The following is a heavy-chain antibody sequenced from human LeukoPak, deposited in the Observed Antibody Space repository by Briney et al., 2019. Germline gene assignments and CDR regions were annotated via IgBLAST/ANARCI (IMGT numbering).Heavy chain of an antibody. D-gene: IGHD5-18*01. Sequence: GGSLRLSCAASGFTFSSYAMSWVRQAPGKGLEWVSTISSSGGSTYYADSVKGRVTISRDYSKNTLYLQMNSLRAEDTAVYYCARDSSYGLPAYYYYYYYMDVWGKGTTVTVSS. CDR2: ISSSGGST. CDR1: GFTFSSYA. V-gene: IGHV3-23*01. J-gene: IGHJ6*03. CDR3: ARDSSYGLPAYYYYYYYMDV.